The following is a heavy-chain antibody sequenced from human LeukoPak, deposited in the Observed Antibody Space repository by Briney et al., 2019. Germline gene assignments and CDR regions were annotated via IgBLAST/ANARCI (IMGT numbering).Heavy chain of an antibody. CDR3: ARKTTVTTTFDH. V-gene: IGHV4-34*01. J-gene: IGHJ5*02. CDR1: GGSFSGCY. D-gene: IGHD4-17*01. Sequence: SETLSLTCAVYGGSFSGCYWSWIRQPPGKGLEWIGEINHSGSTNYNPSLKSRVTISVDTSKNQFSLKLSSVTAADTAVYYCARKTTVTTTFDHWGQGTLVTVSS. CDR2: INHSGST.